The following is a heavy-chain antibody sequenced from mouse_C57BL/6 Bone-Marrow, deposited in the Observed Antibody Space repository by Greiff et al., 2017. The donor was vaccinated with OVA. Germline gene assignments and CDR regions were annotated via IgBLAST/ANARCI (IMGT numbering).Heavy chain of an antibody. Sequence: VQLQQPGPELVKPGASVKISCKASGYSFTGYYMNWVKQSPEKSLEWIGEINPSTGGTTYNQKFKAKATLTVDTSSSTAYMQLKSLTSEDSAVYDCSSGPHYYGSNYVQYFDVWGTGTTVTVSS. CDR3: SSGPHYYGSNYVQYFDV. J-gene: IGHJ1*03. CDR2: INPSTGGT. V-gene: IGHV1-42*01. CDR1: GYSFTGYY. D-gene: IGHD1-1*01.